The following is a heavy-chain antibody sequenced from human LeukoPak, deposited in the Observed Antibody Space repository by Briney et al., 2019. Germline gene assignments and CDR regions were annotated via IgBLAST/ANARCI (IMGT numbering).Heavy chain of an antibody. CDR1: GFTFSNAW. J-gene: IGHJ4*02. CDR3: TTYNGNYYFSDY. CDR2: IKSKTDDGTA. Sequence: GGSLRLSCAASGFTFSNAWMSWVRQAPGKWLEWVGRIKSKTDDGTADYAAPVKGRFTISRDDSKDTLYLQMNSLKTEDTAVYYCTTYNGNYYFSDYWGQGTLVTVSS. D-gene: IGHD1-26*01. V-gene: IGHV3-15*01.